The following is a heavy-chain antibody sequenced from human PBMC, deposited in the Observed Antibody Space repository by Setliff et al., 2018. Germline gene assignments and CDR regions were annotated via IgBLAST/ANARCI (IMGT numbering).Heavy chain of an antibody. D-gene: IGHD3-3*01. CDR2: IIPIFGTA. CDR3: AKDRRNVLRFKWFDP. J-gene: IGHJ5*02. CDR1: GGTFSSYA. Sequence: SVKVSCKASGGTFSSYAISWVRQAPGQGLEWMGRIIPIFGTANYAQKFQGRVTITADKSTSTAYMELSSLRSEDTAVYYCAKDRRNVLRFKWFDPWGQGTLVTVSS. V-gene: IGHV1-69*06.